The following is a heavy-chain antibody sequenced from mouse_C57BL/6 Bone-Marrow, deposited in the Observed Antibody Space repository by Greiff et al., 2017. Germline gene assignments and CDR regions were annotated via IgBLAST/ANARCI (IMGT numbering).Heavy chain of an antibody. CDR1: GFNIKDDY. CDR3: TTPYYYGSSYHLDY. J-gene: IGHJ2*01. D-gene: IGHD1-1*01. V-gene: IGHV14-4*01. CDR2: IDPENGDT. Sequence: EVKVVESGAELVRPGASVKLSCTASGFNIKDDYMHWVKQRPEQGLEWIGWIDPENGDTEYASKFQGKATITADTSSNPAYLQLSSLTSEDTAVYYCTTPYYYGSSYHLDYWGQGTTLTVSS.